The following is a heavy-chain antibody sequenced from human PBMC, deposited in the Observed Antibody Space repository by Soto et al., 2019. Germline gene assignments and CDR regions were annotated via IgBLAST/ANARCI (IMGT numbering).Heavy chain of an antibody. CDR1: GYTFTSYG. J-gene: IGHJ6*02. CDR3: ARDRGAYGMDV. CDR2: ISAYNGNT. V-gene: IGHV1-18*01. Sequence: QVQLVQSGAEVKKPGASVKVSCKASGYTFTSYGISWVRQAPGQGLEWMGWISAYNGNTNYAQKLQGRVTMTTDTPASPAYMELRSLRSDATAVYYCARDRGAYGMDVWGQGTTVTVSS.